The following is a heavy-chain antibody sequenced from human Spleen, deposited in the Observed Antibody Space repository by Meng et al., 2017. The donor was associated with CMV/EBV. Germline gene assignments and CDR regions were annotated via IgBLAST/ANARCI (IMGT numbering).Heavy chain of an antibody. J-gene: IGHJ4*02. D-gene: IGHD2-15*01. CDR1: GGSISSSDYY. V-gene: IGHV4-39*07. CDR2: IYYTETT. Sequence: SETLSLTCTVSGGSISSSDYYWGWIRQSPGKGLEWIGTIYYTETTYYSPSLQSLVTISIDTSKNQFSLKVTSVTAADTAVYYCARFYCSGGSCYSEYWGQGTLVTVSS. CDR3: ARFYCSGGSCYSEY.